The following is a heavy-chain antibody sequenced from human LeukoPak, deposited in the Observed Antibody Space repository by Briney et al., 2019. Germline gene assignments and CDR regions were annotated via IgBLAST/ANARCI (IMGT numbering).Heavy chain of an antibody. J-gene: IGHJ4*02. CDR3: ARAFSPGYSSGWYAAAY. V-gene: IGHV1-69*13. CDR1: GGTFSSYA. CDR2: IIPIFGTA. Sequence: ASVKVSCKASGGTFSSYAISWVRQAPGQGLEWMGGIIPIFGTANYAQKFQGRVTITADESTSTAYMELSSLRSEDTAVYYCARAFSPGYSSGWYAAAYWGQGTLVTVSS. D-gene: IGHD6-19*01.